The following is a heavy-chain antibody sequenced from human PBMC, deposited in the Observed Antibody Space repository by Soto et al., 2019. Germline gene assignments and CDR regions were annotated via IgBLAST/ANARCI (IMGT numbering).Heavy chain of an antibody. V-gene: IGHV3-30*18. J-gene: IGHJ6*02. Sequence: QVQLVESGGGVVQPGRSLRLSCAASGFTFSSYGMHWVRQAPGKGLEGVAVISYDGSNKYYADSVKGRFTISRDNSKNTLYLQMNSLRAEDTAVYYCAKDGEDIVVVPAYYYGMDVWGQGTTVTVSS. CDR3: AKDGEDIVVVPAYYYGMDV. D-gene: IGHD2-2*01. CDR1: GFTFSSYG. CDR2: ISYDGSNK.